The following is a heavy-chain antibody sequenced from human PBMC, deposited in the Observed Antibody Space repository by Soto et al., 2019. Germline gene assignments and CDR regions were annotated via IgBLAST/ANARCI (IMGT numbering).Heavy chain of an antibody. CDR2: IYYSGST. V-gene: IGHV4-59*08. CDR1: GGSISSYY. J-gene: IGHJ6*03. D-gene: IGHD2-2*01. CDR3: SRHFYCSSTSCPNYYYYYYMDV. Sequence: PSETLSLTCTVSGGSISSYYWSWIRQPPGKGLEWIGYIYYSGSTNYNPSHKGRVNISVDTSKNQLSLKMSSVTAADTAVYYCSRHFYCSSTSCPNYYYYYYMDVWGKGTTVTVSS.